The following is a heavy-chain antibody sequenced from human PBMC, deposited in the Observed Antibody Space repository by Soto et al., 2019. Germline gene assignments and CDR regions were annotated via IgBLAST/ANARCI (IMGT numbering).Heavy chain of an antibody. CDR2: TGRGGTTR. CDR1: RLTFSNCE. Sequence: PGGSLRLSCAASRLTFSNCEMHCDRKDQGKGQECISYTGRGGTTRFYADSVRGRFTISRDNAKNSLYLQINSLRAQDTALYYCASEMNPYYFGYWGQGTLVTVGS. V-gene: IGHV3-48*03. J-gene: IGHJ4*02. D-gene: IGHD3-16*01. CDR3: ASEMNPYYFGY.